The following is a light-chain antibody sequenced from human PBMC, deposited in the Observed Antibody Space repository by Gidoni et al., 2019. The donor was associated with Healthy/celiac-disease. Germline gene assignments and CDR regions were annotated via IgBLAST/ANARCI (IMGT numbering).Light chain of an antibody. V-gene: IGKV6-21*01. CDR2: YAS. CDR3: HQSNSLPYT. CDR1: QSIGSS. J-gene: IGKJ2*01. Sequence: EIVLTQSPDFQSVTTKEKVTITCRASQSIGSSLHWYQQKPDQSPKLLIKYASQSFSGVPSRFSGSGSGTDFTLTISSLEAEDSATYYCHQSNSLPYTFGQGTKLEIK.